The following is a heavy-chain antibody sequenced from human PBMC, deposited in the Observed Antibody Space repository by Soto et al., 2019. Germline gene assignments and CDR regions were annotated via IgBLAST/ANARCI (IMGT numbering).Heavy chain of an antibody. V-gene: IGHV6-1*01. D-gene: IGHD2-2*02. CDR3: ARGRYCSSTSCYTGDYYYGMDV. J-gene: IGHJ6*02. Sequence: PSQTLSLTCAISGDSVSSNSAAWNLIRQSPSRGLEWLGRTYYRSKWYNAYAGSVKSRITINPDTSKNQFSLQLNSVTPEDTAVYYCARGRYCSSTSCYTGDYYYGMDVWGRGTTVTVSS. CDR1: GDSVSSNSAA. CDR2: TYYRSKWYN.